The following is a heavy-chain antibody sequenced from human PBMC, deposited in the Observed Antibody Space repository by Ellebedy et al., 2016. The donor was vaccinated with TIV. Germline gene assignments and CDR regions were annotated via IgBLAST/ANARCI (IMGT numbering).Heavy chain of an antibody. CDR1: GFTFRSYE. V-gene: IGHV3-30*02. CDR2: IQSDGLRT. D-gene: IGHD3-16*01. Sequence: GESLKISCAASGFTFRSYEMHWVRQAPGKGLEWVAVIQSDGLRTLYADPVKGRFIISRDTSENTVSLRMLDLRPEDTAVYYCAKGVPSGVNAYDLWGQGTMVSV. J-gene: IGHJ3*01. CDR3: AKGVPSGVNAYDL.